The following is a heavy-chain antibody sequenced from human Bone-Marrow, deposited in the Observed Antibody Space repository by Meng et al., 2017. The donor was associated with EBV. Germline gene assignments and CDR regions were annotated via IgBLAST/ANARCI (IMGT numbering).Heavy chain of an antibody. CDR3: ARDGEELAGNWFDP. D-gene: IGHD1-26*01. CDR1: GFTFSSYS. V-gene: IGHV3-21*01. CDR2: ISSSSSYI. Sequence: EVQLVESGGGLVQPGGSLILSCAASGFTFSSYSMNWVRQAPGKGLEWVSSISSSSSYIYYADSVKGRFTISRDNAKNSLYLQMNSLRAEDTAVYYCARDGEELAGNWFDPWGQGTLVTVAS. J-gene: IGHJ5*02.